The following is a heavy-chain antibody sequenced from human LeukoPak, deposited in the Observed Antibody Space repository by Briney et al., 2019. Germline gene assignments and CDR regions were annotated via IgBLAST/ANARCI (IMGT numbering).Heavy chain of an antibody. CDR3: AKGVRGQLGDC. V-gene: IGHV3-23*01. CDR1: GFTFRTYD. CDR2: IFGSGRTI. D-gene: IGHD6-13*01. J-gene: IGHJ4*02. Sequence: GGTLRLSCAASGFTFRTYDMSWVRDAPAKGLECISGIFGSGRTIYYADSGKGRFTISRDNSKNTVFLQMNGLRAEDTAVYYCAKGVRGQLGDCWGQGTLVTVSS.